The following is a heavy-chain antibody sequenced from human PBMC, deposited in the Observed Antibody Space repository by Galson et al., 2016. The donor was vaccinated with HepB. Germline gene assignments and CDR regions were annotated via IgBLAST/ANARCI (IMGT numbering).Heavy chain of an antibody. Sequence: SVKVSCKASGGTFIRDAISWVRQAPGQGREWMGGIIPILGTTNYAKKFQGRVTITADEPTSTAYMEFSSMRSEDTAVYYCASGYDILATPTYGMDVWSQETTVIVSS. D-gene: IGHD3-9*01. CDR1: GGTFIRDA. CDR3: ASGYDILATPTYGMDV. J-gene: IGHJ6*02. V-gene: IGHV1-69*13. CDR2: IIPILGTT.